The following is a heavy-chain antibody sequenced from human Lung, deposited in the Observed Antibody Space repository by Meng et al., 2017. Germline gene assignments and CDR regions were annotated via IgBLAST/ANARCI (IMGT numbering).Heavy chain of an antibody. D-gene: IGHD5/OR15-5a*01. CDR2: INWNGGNV. Sequence: SGGMLVGPGGSRGFSCAASGFIFDDYGMGWVRQAPGKGLEWVSGINWNGGNVDYAVSVKGRFTISRDNAKNSLHLQMNSLRAEDTALYYCTRGPSLAMSAVPDYWGQGTLVTVSS. CDR3: TRGPSLAMSAVPDY. CDR1: GFIFDDYG. V-gene: IGHV3-20*04. J-gene: IGHJ4*02.